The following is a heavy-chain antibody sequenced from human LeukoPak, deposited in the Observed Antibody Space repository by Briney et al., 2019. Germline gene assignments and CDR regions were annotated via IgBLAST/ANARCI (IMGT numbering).Heavy chain of an antibody. J-gene: IGHJ4*02. D-gene: IGHD3-10*01. Sequence: GGSLRLSCAASGFTFSTYAMSWVRQAPGKGLEWVSGIGASGAPTYYADSVKGRFTISRDNARNTLYLQLKSLRVEDTAVYYCAKSGVCLWGQGTLVTVSS. CDR1: GFTFSTYA. CDR3: AKSGVCL. CDR2: IGASGAPT. V-gene: IGHV3-23*01.